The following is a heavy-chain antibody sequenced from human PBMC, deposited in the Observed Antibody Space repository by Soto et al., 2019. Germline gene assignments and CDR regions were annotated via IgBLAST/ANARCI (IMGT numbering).Heavy chain of an antibody. CDR3: ARMRPTGWHDYYFFGMDL. J-gene: IGHJ6*02. Sequence: PSETLSLTCNVSGGSLTDHYWTWIRQPPGKGLEWIGCVFSRGGTYYAPSLKSRVTISLDTSKNQFSLRLTSMTTADTAVYYFARMRPTGWHDYYFFGMDLWGQGTTVTVSS. CDR1: GGSLTDHY. D-gene: IGHD6-19*01. CDR2: VFSRGGT. V-gene: IGHV4-59*11.